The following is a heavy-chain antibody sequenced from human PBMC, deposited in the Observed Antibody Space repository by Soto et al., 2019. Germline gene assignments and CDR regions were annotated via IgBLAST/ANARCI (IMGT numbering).Heavy chain of an antibody. J-gene: IGHJ6*02. CDR3: ARDGYTYDFYYFGMDV. V-gene: IGHV4-4*08. CDR1: GGSISNYY. CDR2: IYSSGST. Sequence: QVQLQESGPGLVKPSETLSLTCSVSGGSISNYYWSWIRQPPGKGLEWIGYIYSSGSTNYNPSLKSRVTISVDTSKNQISLKLSSVTAADTAVYYCARDGYTYDFYYFGMDVWGQGTTVTVSS. D-gene: IGHD5-18*01.